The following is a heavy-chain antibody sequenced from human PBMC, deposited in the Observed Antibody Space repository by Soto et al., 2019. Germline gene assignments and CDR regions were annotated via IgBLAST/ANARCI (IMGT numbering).Heavy chain of an antibody. V-gene: IGHV1-69*12. J-gene: IGHJ5*02. CDR1: GGTFSSYA. Sequence: QVQLVQSGAEVKKPGSSVKVSCKASGGTFSSYAITWVRQAPGQGLEWMGGSIPIFGTANYAQKFQGRVTITADDSTSSAYMELSSLRSEDTAVYYCARDRGPSSGYYPYWFDPWGQGTLVTVSS. D-gene: IGHD3-22*01. CDR3: ARDRGPSSGYYPYWFDP. CDR2: SIPIFGTA.